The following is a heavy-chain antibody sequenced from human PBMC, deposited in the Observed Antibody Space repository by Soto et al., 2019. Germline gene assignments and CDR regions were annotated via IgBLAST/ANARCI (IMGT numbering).Heavy chain of an antibody. D-gene: IGHD3-10*01. V-gene: IGHV1-69*05. J-gene: IGHJ6*02. CDR3: ASGSTMVREPEYYYYGMDV. Sequence: SVKVFCKASGGTFSSYAISWVRQAPGQGLEWMGGLIPIFGTATYAQKFQGRVTITTDASTSTAYMELGSLRSEDTAVYYCASGSTMVREPEYYYYGMDVWGQGTTVTVSS. CDR2: LIPIFGTA. CDR1: GGTFSSYA.